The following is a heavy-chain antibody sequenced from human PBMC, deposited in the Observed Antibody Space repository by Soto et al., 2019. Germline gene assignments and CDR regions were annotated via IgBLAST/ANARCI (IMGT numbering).Heavy chain of an antibody. V-gene: IGHV3-13*01. CDR2: IGSGGDT. CDR1: GFTLSSYD. Sequence: EVQLVEAGGGLVQPGGSLRLSCAASGFTLSSYDIHWVRQATGEGLAWVSGIGSGGDTHYADSVKDRFIISRDDGKNSLYLQMNKLRVVDAAVYYCTRKTPPTGMEVWGQGAPVTVSS. CDR3: TRKTPPTGMEV. D-gene: IGHD3-9*01. J-gene: IGHJ6*02.